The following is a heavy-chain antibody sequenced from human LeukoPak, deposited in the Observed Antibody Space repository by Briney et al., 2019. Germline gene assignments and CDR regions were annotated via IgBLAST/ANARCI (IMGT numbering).Heavy chain of an antibody. D-gene: IGHD2-2*01. CDR3: ARGDQLLPSDY. CDR2: IYYSGST. V-gene: IGHV4-59*01. CDR1: GGSISSYY. Sequence: SETLSFNCTVSGGSISSYYWSWIRQPPGKGLEWIGYIYYSGSTNYNPSLKSRVTISVDTSKNQFSLKLSSVTAADTAVYYCARGDQLLPSDYWGQGTLVTVSS. J-gene: IGHJ4*02.